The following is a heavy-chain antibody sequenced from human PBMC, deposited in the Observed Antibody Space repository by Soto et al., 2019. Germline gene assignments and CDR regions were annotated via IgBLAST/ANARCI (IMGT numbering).Heavy chain of an antibody. J-gene: IGHJ3*02. D-gene: IGHD3-16*01. V-gene: IGHV3-23*01. CDR1: VFPFSSYA. Sequence: HPGGSLRLSCVASVFPFSSYAMSCVRQTPGKGLEWVSGLSGSAGRTYYADSVKGRFTISRDNSNNTLSLQMHILRVEDTAVYFCAKGGYYSLFDIWGQGTMVTVSS. CDR2: LSGSAGRT. CDR3: AKGGYYSLFDI.